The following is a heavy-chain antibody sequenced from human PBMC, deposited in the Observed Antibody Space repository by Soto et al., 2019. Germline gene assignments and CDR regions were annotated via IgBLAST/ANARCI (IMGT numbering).Heavy chain of an antibody. J-gene: IGHJ3*01. V-gene: IGHV1-18*01. D-gene: IGHD3-3*02. CDR3: ARDIFGHVDAFDL. CDR2: TSGYSGNS. CDR1: GYIFSSFY. Sequence: VASVKVSCKASGYIFSSFYINRVRQAPGQGLEWMGWTSGYSGNSKYAQKFQGRVTMTTDTSTNTGYMEMRSLTSDDTAVYYCARDIFGHVDAFDLWGQGTMVTVSS.